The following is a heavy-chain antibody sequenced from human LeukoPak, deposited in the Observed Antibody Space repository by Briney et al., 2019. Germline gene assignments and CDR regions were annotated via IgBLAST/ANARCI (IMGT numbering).Heavy chain of an antibody. J-gene: IGHJ4*02. Sequence: GGSLTPSCAASGFSLRNHGMDWVRQAPGKGLEWVAVIWYDGSDKYYSDSVKGRFTISRDNSKNTLDLQMNSLRAEDTAIYYCARDLAFRCVHYWGQGTLVTVSS. D-gene: IGHD2/OR15-2a*01. CDR1: GFSLRNHG. V-gene: IGHV3-33*01. CDR3: ARDLAFRCVHY. CDR2: IWYDGSDK.